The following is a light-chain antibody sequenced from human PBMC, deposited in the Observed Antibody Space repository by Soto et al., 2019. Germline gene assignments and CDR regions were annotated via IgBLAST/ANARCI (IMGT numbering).Light chain of an antibody. CDR3: HKYNSAPLT. CDR2: AAS. Sequence: DIQMTQSPSSLSASVGDRVTITCRASQGISNYLAWYQQKPGKVPKLLIYAASTLQSGVPSRFSGSGSETHFTLTISSLQPEDVATYYCHKYNSAPLTFGGGPKVEIK. J-gene: IGKJ4*01. CDR1: QGISNY. V-gene: IGKV1-27*01.